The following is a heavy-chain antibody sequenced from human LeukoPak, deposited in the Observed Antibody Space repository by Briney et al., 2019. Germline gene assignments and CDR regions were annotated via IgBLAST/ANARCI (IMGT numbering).Heavy chain of an antibody. CDR2: IYYSGST. Sequence: SETLSLTCTVSGGSISSYYWSWIRQPPGKGLEWIGYIYYSGSTNYNPSLKSRVTISVDTSKNQFSLKLSSVTAADTAVYYCARDGDSSGWYHFDYWGQGTLVTVSS. CDR1: GGSISSYY. V-gene: IGHV4-59*01. J-gene: IGHJ4*02. D-gene: IGHD6-19*01. CDR3: ARDGDSSGWYHFDY.